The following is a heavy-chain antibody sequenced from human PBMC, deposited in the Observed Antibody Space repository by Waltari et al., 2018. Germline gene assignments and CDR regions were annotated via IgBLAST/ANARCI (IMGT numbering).Heavy chain of an antibody. D-gene: IGHD6-19*01. CDR2: INAGNGNT. CDR1: GYTFTSYA. CDR3: ARSGSSGWTFDY. J-gene: IGHJ4*02. Sequence: QVQLVQSGAEVKKPGASVKVSCQASGYTFTSYAMHWVRQAPGQRLEWMGWINAGNGNTNYSQKFQGRVIITRETAASTEYMELSSLRSEDTAVYYCARSGSSGWTFDYWGQGTLVTVSS. V-gene: IGHV1-3*01.